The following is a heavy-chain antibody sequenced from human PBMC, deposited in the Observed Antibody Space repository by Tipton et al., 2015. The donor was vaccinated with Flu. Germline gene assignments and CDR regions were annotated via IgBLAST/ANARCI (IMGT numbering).Heavy chain of an antibody. D-gene: IGHD5-12*01. CDR3: ATLRNSGTDGFDI. CDR1: GFTVSSKY. CDR2: IYRGGTT. Sequence: SLRLSCAASGFTVSSKYMGWVCQAPGKGLQWVSVIYRGGTTYVADSVKGRCTISRDNSKNTLSLQWNSLTAEDTAVYYCATLRNSGTDGFDIWGQGTMVTISS. J-gene: IGHJ3*02. V-gene: IGHV3-66*02.